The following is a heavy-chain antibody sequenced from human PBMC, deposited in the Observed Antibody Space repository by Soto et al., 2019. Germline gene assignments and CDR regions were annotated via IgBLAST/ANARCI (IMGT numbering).Heavy chain of an antibody. Sequence: QMLLQESGPGLVKPSQTLSVTCSVSGGSITSGGSYWTWVRQHPGKGLEWIGHIDYSGSTYYNPSLKXRLTISADTSKNQFFLSLTSLTAADTAVXXXXRSVLWFGEVGPLXXXNWGLXTXVXVS. J-gene: IGHJ4*01. V-gene: IGHV4-31*03. CDR1: GGSITSGGSY. CDR2: IDYSGST. CDR3: XRSVLWFGEVGPLXXXN. D-gene: IGHD3-10*01.